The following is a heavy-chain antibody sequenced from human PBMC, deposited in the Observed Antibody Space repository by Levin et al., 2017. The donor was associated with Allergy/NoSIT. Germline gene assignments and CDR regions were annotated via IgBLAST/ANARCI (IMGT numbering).Heavy chain of an antibody. CDR3: AKGPDYYDSSGYN. J-gene: IGHJ4*02. D-gene: IGHD3-22*01. V-gene: IGHV3-23*01. CDR2: ITGSGGST. CDR1: GFTFSTYA. Sequence: PSETLSLTCAASGFTFSTYAMSWVRQAPGKGLEWVSAITGSGGSTYYADSVKGRFTISRDNSKNTLYLQMNSLRAEDTAVYYCAKGPDYYDSSGYNWGQGTLVTVSS.